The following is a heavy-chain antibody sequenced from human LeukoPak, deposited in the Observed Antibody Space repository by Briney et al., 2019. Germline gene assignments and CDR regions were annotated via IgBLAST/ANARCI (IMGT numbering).Heavy chain of an antibody. V-gene: IGHV4-34*01. CDR2: INHSGST. Sequence: SETLSLTCAVYGGSFSGCYWSWIRQPPGKGLEWIGEINHSGSTNYNPSLKSRVTISVDTSKNQFSLKLSSVTAADTAAYYCARRRYFDWLSPFDYWGQGTLVTVPS. CDR3: ARRRYFDWLSPFDY. CDR1: GGSFSGCY. J-gene: IGHJ4*02. D-gene: IGHD3-9*01.